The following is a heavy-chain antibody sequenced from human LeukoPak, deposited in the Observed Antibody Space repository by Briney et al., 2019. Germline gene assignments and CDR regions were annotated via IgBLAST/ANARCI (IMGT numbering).Heavy chain of an antibody. J-gene: IGHJ5*02. CDR1: GYTFTSYY. Sequence: ASVKVSCKASGYTFTSYYMHWVRQAPGQGLEWMGWINPNSGGTNYAQKFQGRVTMTRDTSISTAYMELSRLRSDDTAVCYCARVNSITIFGVALVTGWFDPWGQGTLVAVSS. CDR3: ARVNSITIFGVALVTGWFDP. CDR2: INPNSGGT. D-gene: IGHD3-3*01. V-gene: IGHV1-2*02.